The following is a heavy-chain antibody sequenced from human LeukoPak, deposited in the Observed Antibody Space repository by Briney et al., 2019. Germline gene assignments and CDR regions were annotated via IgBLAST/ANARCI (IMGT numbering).Heavy chain of an antibody. V-gene: IGHV3-20*04. Sequence: GGSLRLSCTASGFAFDDHGMSWVRQVPGKGLEWVSGINWNGGSTVYADPLRGRFTISRDNAKNSLYLQMDSLRAEDTALYYCARAPITSPFYFDYWGQGTLVTVSS. D-gene: IGHD2-2*01. CDR1: GFAFDDHG. J-gene: IGHJ4*02. CDR3: ARAPITSPFYFDY. CDR2: INWNGGST.